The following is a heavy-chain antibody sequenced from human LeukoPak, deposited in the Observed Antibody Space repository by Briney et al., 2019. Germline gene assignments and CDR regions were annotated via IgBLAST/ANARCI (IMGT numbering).Heavy chain of an antibody. V-gene: IGHV1-2*02. D-gene: IGHD3-10*01. J-gene: IGHJ5*02. CDR1: GYTLTGYY. CDR2: INPNSGGT. Sequence: ASVQVSCKASGYTLTGYYMHWVRQAPGEGLEWMGWINPNSGGTNYAQKFQGRVTMTRDTSISTAYMELSRLRSDDTAVYYCARSFYGSGSYYSWFDPWGQGTLVAVSS. CDR3: ARSFYGSGSYYSWFDP.